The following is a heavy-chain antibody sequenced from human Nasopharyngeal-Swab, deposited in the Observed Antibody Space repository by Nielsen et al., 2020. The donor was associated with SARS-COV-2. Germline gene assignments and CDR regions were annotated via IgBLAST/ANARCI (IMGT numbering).Heavy chain of an antibody. Sequence: WIRPPPGKGLEWVASISSSSSYIYYADSVKGRFTISRDNAKNSLYLQMNSLRAEETAVYYCARDRDGGNSGGMDVWGQGTMVTVSS. CDR3: ARDRDGGNSGGMDV. V-gene: IGHV3-21*01. CDR2: ISSSSSYI. J-gene: IGHJ6*02. D-gene: IGHD4-23*01.